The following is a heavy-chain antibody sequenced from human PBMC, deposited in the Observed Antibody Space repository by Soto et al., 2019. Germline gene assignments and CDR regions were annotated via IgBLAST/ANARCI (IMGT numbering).Heavy chain of an antibody. D-gene: IGHD1-26*01. CDR1: GFTFSDST. CDR3: TSFMVGATPY. CDR2: IRSKANTYAT. J-gene: IGHJ4*01. V-gene: IGHV3-73*01. Sequence: PGGSLRLSCAASGFTFSDSTMHWVRQASGKGLEWVGRIRSKANTYATAYAASVKGRFTISRDDSKNTAYLQMNSLKTEDTAVYYCTSFMVGATPYWGPGTLVTVSS.